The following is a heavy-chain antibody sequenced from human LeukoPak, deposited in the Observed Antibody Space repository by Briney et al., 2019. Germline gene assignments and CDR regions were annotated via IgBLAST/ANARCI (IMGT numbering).Heavy chain of an antibody. CDR1: GESFSGYYY. V-gene: IGHV4-34*01. J-gene: IGHJ4*02. CDR3: ARMATITALDY. CDR2: INHSGST. Sequence: SETLSLTCGVYGESFSGYYYWSWIRQPPGKGLEWIAEINHSGSTNYNSSLKSRATISIDTSRNQFSLKLSSVTAADTAVYYCARMATITALDYWGQGTLVTVSS. D-gene: IGHD5-24*01.